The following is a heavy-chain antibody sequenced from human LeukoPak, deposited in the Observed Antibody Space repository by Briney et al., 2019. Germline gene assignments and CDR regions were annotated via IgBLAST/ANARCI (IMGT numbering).Heavy chain of an antibody. CDR3: ARDLYRIVVVPHYFDY. CDR2: IKQDGSEK. D-gene: IGHD3-22*01. V-gene: IGHV3-7*01. Sequence: GGSLRLSCAASGFTFSSYWMTWVRQAPGKGLEWVANIKQDGSEKYYVDSVKGRFTISRDNAKNSLYLQMSSLRAEDAAVYYCARDLYRIVVVPHYFDYWGQGTLVTVSS. J-gene: IGHJ4*02. CDR1: GFTFSSYW.